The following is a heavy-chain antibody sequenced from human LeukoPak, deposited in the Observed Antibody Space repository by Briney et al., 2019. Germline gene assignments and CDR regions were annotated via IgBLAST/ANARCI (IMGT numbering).Heavy chain of an antibody. CDR1: GGTFSSYA. J-gene: IGHJ5*02. CDR2: IIPIFGTA. CDR3: ARDRSGGYSYGYWFDP. Sequence: ASVKVSCKASGGTFSSYAISWVRQAPGQGLEWMGGIIPIFGTANYAQKFQGRVTITADKSTSTAYMELSSLRSEDTAVYYCARDRSGGYSYGYWFDPWGQGTLVTVSS. V-gene: IGHV1-69*06. D-gene: IGHD5-18*01.